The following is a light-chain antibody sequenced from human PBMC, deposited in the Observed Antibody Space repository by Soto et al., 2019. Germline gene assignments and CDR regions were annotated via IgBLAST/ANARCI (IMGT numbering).Light chain of an antibody. CDR2: DAS. Sequence: EVVLTQSPATLSLSPGERATLSCRASESIGNYLAWYQQKLGQAPKLLIYDASHRAIGIPGRFSGDGSGTDFTLTISSLELEDFAVSYCQWRSDWPPRLTFGGGTKVEIK. CDR1: ESIGNY. J-gene: IGKJ4*01. V-gene: IGKV3-11*01. CDR3: QWRSDWPPRLT.